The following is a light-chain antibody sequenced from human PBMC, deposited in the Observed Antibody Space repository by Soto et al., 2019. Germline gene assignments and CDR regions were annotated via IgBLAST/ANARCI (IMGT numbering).Light chain of an antibody. J-gene: IGLJ1*01. Sequence: QSALTQPPSASGSPGQSVTISCTGTSSDVGGYNYVSWYQQHPGKAPKLMIYEVSKRPSGVSDRFSGSKSGNTASLTVSGLQAEDEADYYCSSFAGSNNLRVFGTGTKLTVL. CDR1: SSDVGGYNY. V-gene: IGLV2-8*01. CDR2: EVS. CDR3: SSFAGSNNLRV.